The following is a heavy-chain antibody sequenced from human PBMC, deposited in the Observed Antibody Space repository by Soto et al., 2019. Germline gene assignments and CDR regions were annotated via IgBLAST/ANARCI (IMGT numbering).Heavy chain of an antibody. Sequence: PSETLSLTCAVYGGSFNNYYWSWIRQPPGKGLEWIGEINHSGSTNYNPSLKSRVIISVDTSKNHFSLKLSSVTAADTAVYYCARVFYTDSGGYPRPLFDSWVPGTLVAVSS. CDR2: INHSGST. D-gene: IGHD2-15*01. V-gene: IGHV4-34*01. CDR3: ARVFYTDSGGYPRPLFDS. CDR1: GGSFNNYY. J-gene: IGHJ4*02.